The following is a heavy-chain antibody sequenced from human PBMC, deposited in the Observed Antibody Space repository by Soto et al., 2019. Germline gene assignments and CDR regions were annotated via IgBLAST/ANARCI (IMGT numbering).Heavy chain of an antibody. D-gene: IGHD6-19*01. CDR3: ARVGHRAVAGSSYYGMDV. CDR1: GYTFTGYY. J-gene: IGHJ6*02. Sequence: SVKVSCKASGYTFTGYYMHWVRQAPGQGLEWMGWINPNSGGTNYAQKFQGRVTMTRDTSISTAYMELSRLRSDDTAVYYCARVGHRAVAGSSYYGMDVRGQGITVAVSS. V-gene: IGHV1-2*02. CDR2: INPNSGGT.